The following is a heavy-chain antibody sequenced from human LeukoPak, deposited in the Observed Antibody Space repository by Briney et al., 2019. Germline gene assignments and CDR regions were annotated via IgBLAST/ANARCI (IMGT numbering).Heavy chain of an antibody. CDR3: TTGPGNSGY. CDR1: GLTFSNAW. D-gene: IGHD4-23*01. Sequence: PGGSLRLSCAVSGLTFSNAWMSWVRQAPGKGLGWVGRIKSTTVDATPEYAAPVKGRFTISRDDSKNTVYLQMNSLKTEDTAVYYCTTGPGNSGYWGQGTLVTVSS. V-gene: IGHV3-15*01. J-gene: IGHJ4*02. CDR2: IKSTTVDATP.